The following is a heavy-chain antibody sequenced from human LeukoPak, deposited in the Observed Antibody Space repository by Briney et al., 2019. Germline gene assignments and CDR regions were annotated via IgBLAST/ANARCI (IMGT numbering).Heavy chain of an antibody. Sequence: PSETLSLTCAVYGGSFSGYYWSWIRQPPGKGLEWIGEINHSGSTNYNPPLKSRVTISVDTSKNQFSLKLSSVTAADTAVYYCARDGRAARPGLFDYWGQGTLVTVSS. D-gene: IGHD6-6*01. CDR2: INHSGST. CDR1: GGSFSGYY. CDR3: ARDGRAARPGLFDY. J-gene: IGHJ4*02. V-gene: IGHV4-34*01.